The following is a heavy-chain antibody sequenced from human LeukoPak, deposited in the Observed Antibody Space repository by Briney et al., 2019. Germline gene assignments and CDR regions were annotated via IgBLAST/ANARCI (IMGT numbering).Heavy chain of an antibody. D-gene: IGHD6-13*01. Sequence: SETLSLTCAVYGGSFSVYYWSWIRQPPGKGLEWIGEINHSGSTNYNPSLKSRVTISVDTSNNHFSLKLSSVTAADTAVYYCARAYSPPQWSPFDYWGQGTLVTVSS. J-gene: IGHJ4*02. CDR1: GGSFSVYY. CDR2: INHSGST. CDR3: ARAYSPPQWSPFDY. V-gene: IGHV4-34*01.